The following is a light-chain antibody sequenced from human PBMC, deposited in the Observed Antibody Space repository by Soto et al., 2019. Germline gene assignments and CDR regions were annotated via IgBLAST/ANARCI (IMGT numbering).Light chain of an antibody. J-gene: IGKJ1*01. CDR1: QSITTW. CDR3: QQYKA. V-gene: IGKV1-5*03. Sequence: DIQMTQSPSTLSASVGDRVTITCRASQSITTWLAWYQQKPGKAPKLLIYKATNLQSGVPSRFSGSGSGTEFSLTISSLQPEDFAIYYCQQYKAFGQGTKVEIK. CDR2: KAT.